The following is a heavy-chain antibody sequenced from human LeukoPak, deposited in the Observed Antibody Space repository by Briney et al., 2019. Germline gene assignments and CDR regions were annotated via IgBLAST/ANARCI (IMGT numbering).Heavy chain of an antibody. V-gene: IGHV1-3*01. Sequence: ASVKVSCKASGGTFSSYAISWVRQAPGQGLEWMGWINAGNGNTKYSQKFQGRVTITRDTSASTAYMELSSLRSEDTAVYYCARDLPLGGGEPLAFDIWGQGTMVTVSS. CDR3: ARDLPLGGGEPLAFDI. CDR2: INAGNGNT. CDR1: GGTFSSYA. J-gene: IGHJ3*02. D-gene: IGHD1-14*01.